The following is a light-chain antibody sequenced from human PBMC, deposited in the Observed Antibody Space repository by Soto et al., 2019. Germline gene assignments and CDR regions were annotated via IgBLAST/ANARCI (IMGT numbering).Light chain of an antibody. V-gene: IGLV1-44*01. CDR3: APWDDSLNGPV. CDR1: SSNIGSNT. J-gene: IGLJ3*02. CDR2: ATN. Sequence: QSVLTQPPSASGTPGQRVTISCSGSSSNIGSNTVNWYQQLPGTASKLLIYATNQRPSGVPDRFSGSKSGTSASLAISGLQSEDEADYYCAPWDDSLNGPVFGGGTKLTVL.